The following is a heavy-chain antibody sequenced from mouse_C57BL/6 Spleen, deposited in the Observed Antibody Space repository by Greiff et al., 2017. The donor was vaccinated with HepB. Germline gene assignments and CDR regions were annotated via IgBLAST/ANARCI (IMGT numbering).Heavy chain of an antibody. Sequence: QVQLQQPGAELVRPGTSVKLSCKASGYTFTSYWMHWVKQRPGQGLEWIGVIDPSDSYTNYNQKFKGKATLTVDTSSSTVYMQLSSLTSEDSAVYYCAAIYDGYTWFAYWGQGTLVTVSA. D-gene: IGHD2-3*01. CDR3: AAIYDGYTWFAY. CDR2: IDPSDSYT. J-gene: IGHJ3*01. V-gene: IGHV1-59*01. CDR1: GYTFTSYW.